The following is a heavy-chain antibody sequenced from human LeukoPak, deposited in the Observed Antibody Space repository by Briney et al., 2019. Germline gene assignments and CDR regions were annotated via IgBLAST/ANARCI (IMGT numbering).Heavy chain of an antibody. J-gene: IGHJ4*02. CDR2: IYYSGST. V-gene: IGHV4-59*01. D-gene: IGHD3-3*01. Sequence: SETLSLTCTVSGGSISSYYLSWIRQPPGKGLEWIGYIYYSGSTNYNPSLKSRVTISVDTSKNQFSLKLSSVTAADTAVYYCARDTRSGYSDYWGQGTLVTVSS. CDR3: ARDTRSGYSDY. CDR1: GGSISSYY.